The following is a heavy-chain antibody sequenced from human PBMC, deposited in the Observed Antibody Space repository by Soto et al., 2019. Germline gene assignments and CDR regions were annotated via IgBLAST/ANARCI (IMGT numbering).Heavy chain of an antibody. Sequence: XSGKVSCNASACSFSHYGIDWGRQTPGQGLEWMGWIGAYNGYTNYEQKFQGRVTMTTDTSTGTGYMELRSLTADDTAVYYCARDLMGLAVNHHHYYAMDVWGQGTTVTVYS. CDR1: ACSFSHYG. CDR2: IGAYNGYT. J-gene: IGHJ6*02. CDR3: ARDLMGLAVNHHHYYAMDV. V-gene: IGHV1-18*04. D-gene: IGHD6-19*01.